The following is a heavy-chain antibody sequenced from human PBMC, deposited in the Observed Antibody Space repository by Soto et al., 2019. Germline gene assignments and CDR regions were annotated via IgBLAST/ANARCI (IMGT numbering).Heavy chain of an antibody. D-gene: IGHD3-10*01. J-gene: IGHJ3*02. Sequence: QVQLLQSGAEVKKPGASVKVSCKASGYTFTSYDINWVRQATGQGLEWMGWMNPNSGNTGYAQKFQGRVTMTRNTSISTAYMELSSLRSEDTAVYYCARISITMVRGVNDAFDIWGQGTMVTVSS. V-gene: IGHV1-8*01. CDR1: GYTFTSYD. CDR3: ARISITMVRGVNDAFDI. CDR2: MNPNSGNT.